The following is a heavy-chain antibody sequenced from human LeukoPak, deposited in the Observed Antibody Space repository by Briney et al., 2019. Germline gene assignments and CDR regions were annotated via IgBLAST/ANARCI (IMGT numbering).Heavy chain of an antibody. CDR1: GFTFSSYA. J-gene: IGHJ4*02. D-gene: IGHD6-13*01. CDR3: ARDWDDVSSSWSYFDY. V-gene: IGHV3-30*04. CDR2: ISYDGSNK. Sequence: GRSLRLSCAASGFTFSSYAMHWVRQAPGKGLEWVAVISYDGSNKYYADSVKGRFTISRDNSKNTLYLQMNSLRAEDTAVYYCARDWDDVSSSWSYFDYWGQGTLVTVPS.